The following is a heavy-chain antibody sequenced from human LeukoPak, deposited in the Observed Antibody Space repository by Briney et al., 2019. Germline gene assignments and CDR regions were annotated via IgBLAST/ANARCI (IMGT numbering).Heavy chain of an antibody. D-gene: IGHD5-12*01. Sequence: SVKVSCKASGGTFSSYGISWVRQAPGQGLEWMGGIIPIFGTANYAQKFQGRVTITADKSTSTAYMELSGLRSEDTAVYYCARDRSGYSGYAPFDYWGQGTLVTVSS. V-gene: IGHV1-69*06. CDR1: GGTFSSYG. CDR2: IIPIFGTA. CDR3: ARDRSGYSGYAPFDY. J-gene: IGHJ4*02.